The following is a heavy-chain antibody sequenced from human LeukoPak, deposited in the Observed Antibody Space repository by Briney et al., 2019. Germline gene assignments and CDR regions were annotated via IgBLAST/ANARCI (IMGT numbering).Heavy chain of an antibody. Sequence: PGGSLRLSCAASGFTFSSYSMNWVRQAPGNGLEWVSSISSSSSYIYYADSVKGRFTISRDNAKNSLYLQMNSLRAEDTAVYYCARDAYYYYGMDVWGQGTTVTVSS. J-gene: IGHJ6*02. V-gene: IGHV3-21*01. CDR2: ISSSSSYI. CDR3: ARDAYYYYGMDV. CDR1: GFTFSSYS.